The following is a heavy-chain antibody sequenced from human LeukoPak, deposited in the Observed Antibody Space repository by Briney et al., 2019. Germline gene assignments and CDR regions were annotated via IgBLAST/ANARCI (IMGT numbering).Heavy chain of an antibody. V-gene: IGHV4-34*01. CDR1: GGSFSGYY. CDR2: INHSGST. D-gene: IGHD3-10*01. CDR3: ARSERGVRGVTIKFYY. J-gene: IGHJ4*02. Sequence: SETLSLTCAVYGGSFSGYYWSWIRKPPGKGLEWIGEINHSGSTNYNPSLKSRVTISVDTSKNQFSLKLSSVTAADTAVYYCARSERGVRGVTIKFYYWGQGTLVTVSS.